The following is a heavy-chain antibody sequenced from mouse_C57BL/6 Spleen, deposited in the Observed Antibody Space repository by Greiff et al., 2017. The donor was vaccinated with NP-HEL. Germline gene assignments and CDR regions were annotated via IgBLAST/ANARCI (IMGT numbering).Heavy chain of an antibody. V-gene: IGHV1-64*01. CDR3: ARYPITTVVAEYFDV. CDR2: IHPNSGST. Sequence: VQLQQPGAELVKPGASVKLSCKASGYTFTSYWMHWVKQRPGQGLEWIGMIHPNSGSTNYNEKFKSKATLTVDKSSSTAYMQLSSLTSEDSAVYYCARYPITTVVAEYFDVWGTGTTVTVSS. CDR1: GYTFTSYW. D-gene: IGHD1-1*01. J-gene: IGHJ1*03.